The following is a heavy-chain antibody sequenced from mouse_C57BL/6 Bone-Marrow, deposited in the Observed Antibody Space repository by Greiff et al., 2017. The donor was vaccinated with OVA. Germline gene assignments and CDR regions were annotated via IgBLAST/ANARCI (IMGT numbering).Heavy chain of an antibody. CDR2: IDPSDSYT. J-gene: IGHJ3*01. CDR3: ASDGVAY. Sequence: QVQLQQPGAELVKPGASVKLSCKASGYTFTSYWMQWVKQRPGQGLEWIGEIDPSDSYTNYNHKFKGKATLTVDKSSSTAYMQLNSLTSEDSAVYNCASDGVAYWDQGTVVTVTA. CDR1: GYTFTSYW. V-gene: IGHV1-50*01.